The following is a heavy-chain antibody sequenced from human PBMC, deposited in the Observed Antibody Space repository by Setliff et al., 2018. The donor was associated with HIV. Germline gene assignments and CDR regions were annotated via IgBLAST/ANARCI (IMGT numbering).Heavy chain of an antibody. CDR3: ARVTSSPGYFLDY. Sequence: PSETLSLTCTVSGGSISSYYWSWIRQPPGKGLEWNGYIYYDGTTPYNPSLKSRATISVYTSENQFSLMLSSATAADTAGYYCARVTSSPGYFLDYWGQGTLVTVSA. CDR1: GGSISSYY. V-gene: IGHV4-59*01. J-gene: IGHJ4*02. D-gene: IGHD1-1*01. CDR2: IYYDGTT.